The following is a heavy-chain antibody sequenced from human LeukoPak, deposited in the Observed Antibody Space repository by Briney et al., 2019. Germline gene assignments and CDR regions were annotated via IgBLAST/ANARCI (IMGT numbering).Heavy chain of an antibody. V-gene: IGHV5-51*01. CDR3: ARAQITIFGVVSAPFDY. J-gene: IGHJ4*02. CDR1: GYSFTSYW. Sequence: KDGESLKISCKGSGYSFTSYWIGWVRQMPGKGLEWMGIIYPGDSDTRYSPSLQGQVTISADKSISTAYLQWSSLKASDTAMYYCARAQITIFGVVSAPFDYWGQGTLVTVSS. D-gene: IGHD3-3*01. CDR2: IYPGDSDT.